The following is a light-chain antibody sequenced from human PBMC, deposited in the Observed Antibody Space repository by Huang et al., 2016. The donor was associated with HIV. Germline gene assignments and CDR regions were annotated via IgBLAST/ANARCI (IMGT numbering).Light chain of an antibody. V-gene: IGKV1-5*03. CDR3: QYYNTYSGA. CDR1: QSISSL. J-gene: IGKJ1*01. CDR2: KAS. Sequence: DIQMTQSASTLSASVGDRVTITCRASQSISSLLAWYQQKLGKAPKLLIYKASTLESGVPSRFSASGSGTEFTLTISSLQPDDFATYYCQYYNTYSGAFGQGTKVEFK.